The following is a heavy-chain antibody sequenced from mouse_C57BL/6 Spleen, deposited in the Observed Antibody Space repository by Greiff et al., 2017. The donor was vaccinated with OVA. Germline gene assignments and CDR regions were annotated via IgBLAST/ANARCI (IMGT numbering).Heavy chain of an antibody. V-gene: IGHV1-82*01. CDR1: GYAFSSSW. Sequence: SGPELVKPGASVKISCKASGYAFSSSWMNWVKQRPGKGLEWIGRIYPGDGDTNYNGKFKGKATLTADKSSSTAYMQLSSLTSEDSAVYFCERGTWDYWGQGTTLTVSS. J-gene: IGHJ2*01. CDR3: ERGTWDY. D-gene: IGHD3-1*01. CDR2: IYPGDGDT.